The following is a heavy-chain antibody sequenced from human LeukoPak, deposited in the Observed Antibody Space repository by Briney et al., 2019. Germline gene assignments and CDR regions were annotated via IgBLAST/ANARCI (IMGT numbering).Heavy chain of an antibody. V-gene: IGHV3-23*01. CDR3: AKDRSGTNSDFDY. CDR1: GFSFSSYA. Sequence: PGGSLRLSCAASGFSFSSYAMTWVRQAPGKGLEWVSAISASGGTTYYVDSVKGRFTISRDNAKSTLYLQMNSLRAEDTAVYYCAKDRSGTNSDFDYWGQGTLVTVSS. J-gene: IGHJ4*02. D-gene: IGHD1-14*01. CDR2: ISASGGTT.